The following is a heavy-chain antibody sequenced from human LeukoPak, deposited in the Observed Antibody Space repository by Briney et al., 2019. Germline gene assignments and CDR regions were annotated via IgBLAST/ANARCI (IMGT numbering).Heavy chain of an antibody. V-gene: IGHV3-7*01. CDR1: RFTFSSYW. CDR2: IKRDGSYT. CDR3: ARQRGSGRLDY. J-gene: IGHJ4*02. Sequence: GGSLRLSCAASRFTFSSYWMSWVRQAPGKGLEWVSYIKRDGSYTYYADSMKGRFTISRDNTTNSLSMQMNSLRAEDTDVYSCARQRGSGRLDYWGQGTLVTVSS. D-gene: IGHD6-19*01.